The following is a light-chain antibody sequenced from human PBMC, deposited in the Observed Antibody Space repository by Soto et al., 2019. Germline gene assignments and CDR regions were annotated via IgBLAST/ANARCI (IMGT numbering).Light chain of an antibody. CDR1: QRLLHRNGYNY. Sequence: DIVMTQSQLSLPVTPGEPASISCRSSQRLLHRNGYNYLDWYLQKPGQSPQLLIYLGSNRASGVPDRFSGSGSGTDFTLTISRVEAEDVGVYYCMQALQSPTFGGGTKVDIK. J-gene: IGKJ4*01. CDR3: MQALQSPT. V-gene: IGKV2-28*01. CDR2: LGS.